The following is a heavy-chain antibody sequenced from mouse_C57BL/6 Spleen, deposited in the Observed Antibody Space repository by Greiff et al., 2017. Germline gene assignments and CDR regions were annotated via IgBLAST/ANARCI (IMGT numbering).Heavy chain of an antibody. CDR3: ARGGSNYFDY. V-gene: IGHV1-54*01. CDR1: GYAFTNYL. D-gene: IGHD1-1*02. Sequence: VQLQQSGAELVRPGTSVKVSCKASGYAFTNYLIEWVKQRPGQGLEWFGVINPGSGGTNYNEKFKGKATLTADKSSSTAYMQLSSLTSEDSAVYFCARGGSNYFDYWGQGTTLTVSS. J-gene: IGHJ2*01. CDR2: INPGSGGT.